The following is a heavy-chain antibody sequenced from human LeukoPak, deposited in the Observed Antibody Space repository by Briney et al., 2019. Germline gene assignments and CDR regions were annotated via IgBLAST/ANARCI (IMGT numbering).Heavy chain of an antibody. J-gene: IGHJ6*02. Sequence: ASVKVSCKASGYSFTGYFMQWVRQAPGQGLEWMGWINPNSGDTNYAQKFQGRVTMTRDTSISTAYMELSRLRSDDAAVYYCARRFYYAMDVWGRGTTVTVSS. V-gene: IGHV1-2*02. D-gene: IGHD3-16*01. CDR1: GYSFTGYF. CDR2: INPNSGDT. CDR3: ARRFYYAMDV.